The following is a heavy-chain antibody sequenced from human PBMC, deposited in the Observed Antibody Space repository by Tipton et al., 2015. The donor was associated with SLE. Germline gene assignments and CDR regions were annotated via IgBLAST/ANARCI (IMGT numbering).Heavy chain of an antibody. V-gene: IGHV4-31*03. D-gene: IGHD6-19*01. J-gene: IGHJ4*01. Sequence: TLSLTCIVSGGSISRGTYYWSWIRHHPRKGPEWIGYIYNSGGTYYNPSLKRRVTISIDTSRNQFSRNLNSVTAADTALYYCARAVAGNSEYFDYWGHGTLVTVSS. CDR3: ARAVAGNSEYFDY. CDR2: IYNSGGT. CDR1: GGSISRGTYY.